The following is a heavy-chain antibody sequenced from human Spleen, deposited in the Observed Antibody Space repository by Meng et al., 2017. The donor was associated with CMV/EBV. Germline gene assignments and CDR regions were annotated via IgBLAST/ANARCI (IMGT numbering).Heavy chain of an antibody. CDR1: GFTFSSYE. V-gene: IGHV3-49*04. Sequence: GGSLRLSCAASGFTFSSYEMNWVRQAPGKGLEWVGSIRIKAYGGTTEYAASVRGRFTISRDESKSIAYLQMNSLKTEDTAMYYCSRDLGGNYSPFDYWGQGTLVTVSS. D-gene: IGHD1-7*01. CDR2: IRIKAYGGTT. J-gene: IGHJ4*02. CDR3: SRDLGGNYSPFDY.